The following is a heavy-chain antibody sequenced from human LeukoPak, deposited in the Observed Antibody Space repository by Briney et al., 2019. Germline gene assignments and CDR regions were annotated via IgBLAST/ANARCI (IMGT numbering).Heavy chain of an antibody. V-gene: IGHV3-21*01. CDR1: GFTFSYYA. CDR2: ISTRSTYI. J-gene: IGHJ4*02. Sequence: GGSLRLSCAASGFTFSYYAMNWVRQAPGKGLEWVSSISTRSTYIYYADSLKGRFTISRDNAENSLYLQMNSLRAEDTAVYYCAKDLGYSSGPADYWGQGTLVTVSS. CDR3: AKDLGYSSGPADY. D-gene: IGHD6-19*01.